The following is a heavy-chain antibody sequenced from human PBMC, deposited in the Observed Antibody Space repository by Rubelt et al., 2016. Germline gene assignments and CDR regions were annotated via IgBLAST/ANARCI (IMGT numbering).Heavy chain of an antibody. CDR2: IYYSGST. CDR3: ARQRRDGYPDY. Sequence: IYYSGSTNYNPSLKSRVTISVDTSKNQFSLKLSSVTAADTAVYYCARQRRDGYPDYWGQGTLVTVSS. J-gene: IGHJ4*02. V-gene: IGHV4-59*08. D-gene: IGHD5-24*01.